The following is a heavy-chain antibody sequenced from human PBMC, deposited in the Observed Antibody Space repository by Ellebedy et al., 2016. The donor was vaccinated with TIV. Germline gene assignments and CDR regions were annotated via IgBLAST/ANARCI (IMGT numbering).Heavy chain of an antibody. CDR1: GYTFTSYG. V-gene: IGHV1-18*01. Sequence: AASVQVSCKASGYTFTSYGISWARQAPGQGLEWMGWISAYNGNTNYAQKLQGRVTMTTDTSTSTAYMGLRSLRSDDTAVYYCARNTPMAEYFDYWGQGTLVTVSS. J-gene: IGHJ4*02. CDR3: ARNTPMAEYFDY. CDR2: ISAYNGNT. D-gene: IGHD5-18*01.